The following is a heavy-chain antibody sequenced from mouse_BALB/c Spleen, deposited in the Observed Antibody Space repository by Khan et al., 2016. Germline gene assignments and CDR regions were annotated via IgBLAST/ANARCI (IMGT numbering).Heavy chain of an antibody. V-gene: IGHV1-9*01. CDR1: GYTFSSYW. Sequence: QVQLKQSGAELMKPGASVKISCKATGYTFSSYWIEWIKQRPGHGLEWIGAILPKSGDTNYNEKFKGKATFTADPSFNTAYMQLSSLTSEDSAVYYCTRTDFWGHGTTLTVSS. J-gene: IGHJ2*01. CDR3: TRTDF. CDR2: ILPKSGDT.